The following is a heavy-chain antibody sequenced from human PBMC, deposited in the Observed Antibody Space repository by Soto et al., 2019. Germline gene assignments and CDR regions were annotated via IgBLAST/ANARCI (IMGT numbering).Heavy chain of an antibody. CDR1: GFTFTSFS. Sequence: QVRLAESGGGVVQPGKSLRLSCAASGFTFTSFSIHWVRQAPGKGLEWVALVSFDGSSQYYADSVKGRFTISRDNSMNTVDLHMSSLRPDDSAVYYCARRDTRYYYYGRDVWGQGTAVTVSS. V-gene: IGHV3-30-3*01. CDR3: ARRDTRYYYYGRDV. J-gene: IGHJ6*02. CDR2: VSFDGSSQ.